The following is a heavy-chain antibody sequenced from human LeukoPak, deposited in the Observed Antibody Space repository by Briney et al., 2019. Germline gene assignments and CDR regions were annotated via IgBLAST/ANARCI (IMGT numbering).Heavy chain of an antibody. V-gene: IGHV3-21*01. Sequence: GGSLRLSCAASGFTFSNYTMNWVRQAPGKGLEWVSCISRRKNYIYYADSVKGRFTISRDNAKNSLYLQVSSLRAEDTAIYHCARGTIGDYLDYWGQGILVTVSS. CDR2: ISRRKNYI. J-gene: IGHJ4*02. CDR1: GFTFSNYT. CDR3: ARGTIGDYLDY. D-gene: IGHD3-16*01.